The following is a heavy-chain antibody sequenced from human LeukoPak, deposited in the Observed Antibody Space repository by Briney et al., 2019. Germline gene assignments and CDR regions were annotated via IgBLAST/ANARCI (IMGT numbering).Heavy chain of an antibody. J-gene: IGHJ4*02. D-gene: IGHD3-10*01. CDR1: GGSFSGYY. V-gene: IGHV4-34*01. CDR3: ARALLNYYGSGDYFDY. Sequence: PSETLSLTCAVYGGSFSGYYWSWIRQPPGKGLEWIGEINHSGSTNYNPSLKSRVTISVDTSKNQFSLKLSSVTAADAAVYYCARALLNYYGSGDYFDYWGQGTLVTVSS. CDR2: INHSGST.